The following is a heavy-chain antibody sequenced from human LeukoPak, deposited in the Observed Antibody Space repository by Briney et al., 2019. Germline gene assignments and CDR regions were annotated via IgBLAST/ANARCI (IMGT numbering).Heavy chain of an antibody. CDR3: SVVNYGSGSYPLGY. CDR2: ITSETDGGTA. CDR1: GFTFSHAW. J-gene: IGHJ4*02. V-gene: IGHV3-15*01. Sequence: PGGSLRLSCAASGFTFSHAWMSWVRQAPGKGLEWVGRITSETDGGTAHYAAPVKGRFTISRDDSKNTLYLQMNSLKTEDTPVYYCSVVNYGSGSYPLGYWGQGNLVTVSS. D-gene: IGHD3-10*01.